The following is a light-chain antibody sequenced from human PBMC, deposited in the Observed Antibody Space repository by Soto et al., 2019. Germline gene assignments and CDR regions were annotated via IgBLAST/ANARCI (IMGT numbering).Light chain of an antibody. V-gene: IGKV1-16*01. J-gene: IGKJ3*01. Sequence: DIQMTQSPSSLSASVGDRVTITCRASQGIGVALAWFQQKPGNAPKSLIYAASSLRSGVPSRFSGSGSGTDFTLTISSLQPEDFATYYCQHYYNYPFTFGHGTTVAVK. CDR3: QHYYNYPFT. CDR1: QGIGVA. CDR2: AAS.